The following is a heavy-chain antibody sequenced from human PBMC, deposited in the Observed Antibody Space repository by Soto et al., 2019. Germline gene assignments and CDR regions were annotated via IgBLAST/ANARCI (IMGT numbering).Heavy chain of an antibody. CDR3: ARGGITPYSRPYYYMDV. D-gene: IGHD3-10*01. CDR2: MNPNSGNT. CDR1: GYTFTSYD. J-gene: IGHJ6*03. V-gene: IGHV1-8*01. Sequence: ASVKVSCKASGYTFTSYDINWVRQATGQGLEWMGWMNPNSGNTGYAQKFQGRVTMTRNTSISTAYMELSSLRSEDTAVYYCARGGITPYSRPYYYMDVWGKGTTVTVSS.